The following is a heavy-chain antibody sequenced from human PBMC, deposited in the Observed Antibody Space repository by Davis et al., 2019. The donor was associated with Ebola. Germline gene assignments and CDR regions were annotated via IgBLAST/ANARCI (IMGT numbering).Heavy chain of an antibody. CDR2: INGNGDRT. Sequence: GESLKISCVASGFTFSSYTMTWVRQAPGKGLESVSTINGNGDRTEFADSVKGRFTISRDNSKNTVYLQMNSLRAEDTAIYYCAKSSCGSQCYYRMDVWGQGATVTVTS. CDR1: GFTFSSYT. J-gene: IGHJ6*01. D-gene: IGHD2-15*01. CDR3: AKSSCGSQCYYRMDV. V-gene: IGHV3-23*01.